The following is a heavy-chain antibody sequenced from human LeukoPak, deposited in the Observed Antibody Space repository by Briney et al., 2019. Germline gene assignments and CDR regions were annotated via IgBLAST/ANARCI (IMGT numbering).Heavy chain of an antibody. V-gene: IGHV3-30*04. CDR3: ARDYYDSSGYYYRVPLYYFDY. CDR1: GFTFSSYA. Sequence: RSGGSLRLSCAASGFTFSSYAMHWVRQAPGKGLEWVAVTPYDGRNKDYADTVQGRFTISRDNSKNALYLQMNSLRAEDTAVYYCARDYYDSSGYYYRVPLYYFDYWGQGTLVTVSS. CDR2: TPYDGRNK. J-gene: IGHJ4*02. D-gene: IGHD3-22*01.